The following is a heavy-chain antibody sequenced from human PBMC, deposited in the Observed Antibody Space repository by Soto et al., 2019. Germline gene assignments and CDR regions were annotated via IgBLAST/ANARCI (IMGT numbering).Heavy chain of an antibody. D-gene: IGHD4-17*01. V-gene: IGHV1-8*01. J-gene: IGHJ4*02. CDR1: GYTFTSSD. CDR2: MNPDSGNT. Sequence: ASVKVSCKASGYTFTSSDINWVGQATGQGLEWIGWMNPDSGNTNYAQMYQERVTISRNTSTSTAYMELTSLRSEDTAVYYCAADVGGYIYGLARHWGPGTLLTVSS. CDR3: AADVGGYIYGLARH.